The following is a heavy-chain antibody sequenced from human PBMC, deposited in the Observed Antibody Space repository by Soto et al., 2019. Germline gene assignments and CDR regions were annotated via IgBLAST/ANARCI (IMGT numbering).Heavy chain of an antibody. CDR2: IIPIFGTA. V-gene: IGHV1-69*06. D-gene: IGHD3-3*01. Sequence: GSSVKVSCKASGGTFSSYAISWVRQAPGQGLEWMGGIIPIFGTANYAQKFQGRVTITADKSTSTAYMELSSLRSEDTAVYYCARGEAITIFGVVIIRGMDVWGQGTTVTVSS. J-gene: IGHJ6*02. CDR1: GGTFSSYA. CDR3: ARGEAITIFGVVIIRGMDV.